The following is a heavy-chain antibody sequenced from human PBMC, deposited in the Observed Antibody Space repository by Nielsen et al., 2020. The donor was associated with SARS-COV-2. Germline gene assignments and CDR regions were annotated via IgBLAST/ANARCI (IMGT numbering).Heavy chain of an antibody. J-gene: IGHJ5*02. Sequence: SETLSLTCAISGDSVSSNSAAWNWIRQSPSRGLEWLGRTYYRSKWYNDYAVSVKSRITINPDTSKNQFSLQLNSVTPEDTAVYYCAREYCSSTSCYRGFDPWGQGTLVTVSP. V-gene: IGHV6-1*01. D-gene: IGHD2-2*02. CDR3: AREYCSSTSCYRGFDP. CDR1: GDSVSSNSAA. CDR2: TYYRSKWYN.